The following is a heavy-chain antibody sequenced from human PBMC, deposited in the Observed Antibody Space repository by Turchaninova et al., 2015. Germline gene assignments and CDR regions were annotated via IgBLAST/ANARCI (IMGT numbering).Heavy chain of an antibody. CDR3: ARTIFRGWYYFDY. CDR2: IYHSGNT. Sequence: QVQLQESGHGLVRPSGTLSLTCSVSGGSISSSNWWSWVRQPPGKGVEWIWEIYHSGNTNYNSSLKSRVTISVDKSKNQFSLKLSPVTAADTAVYYCARTIFRGWYYFDYWGQGTLVTVSS. D-gene: IGHD6-19*01. J-gene: IGHJ4*02. CDR1: GGSISSSNW. V-gene: IGHV4-4*02.